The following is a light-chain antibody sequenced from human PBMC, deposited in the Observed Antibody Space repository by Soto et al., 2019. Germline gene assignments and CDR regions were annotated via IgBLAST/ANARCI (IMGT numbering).Light chain of an antibody. CDR1: QNVARD. Sequence: EIVLTQSPGTLSLSPGETATLSCRASQNVARDLSWYQQKPGQAPRLLISRASTGATGIPDRFSGSGSGTDFTLTINRLEPEDSAVYYCQQHTISMYTFGQGTKLEIK. J-gene: IGKJ2*01. CDR2: RAS. CDR3: QQHTISMYT. V-gene: IGKV3-20*01.